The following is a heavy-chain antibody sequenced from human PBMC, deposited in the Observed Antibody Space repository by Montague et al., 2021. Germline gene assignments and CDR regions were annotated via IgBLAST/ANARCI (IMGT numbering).Heavy chain of an antibody. CDR1: GGSISAYY. CDR3: ARHGVSSWYRELDGFDI. V-gene: IGHV4-59*08. D-gene: IGHD6-13*01. CDR2: IYYIGST. Sequence: SETLSLTCTVSGGSISAYYWSWIRQPPGKGLEWIGYIYYIGSTNYNPSLKSRVTVSVDTSKNQFSLKLSSVTAADMAVYYCARHGVSSWYRELDGFDIWGQGTMVIVSS. J-gene: IGHJ3*02.